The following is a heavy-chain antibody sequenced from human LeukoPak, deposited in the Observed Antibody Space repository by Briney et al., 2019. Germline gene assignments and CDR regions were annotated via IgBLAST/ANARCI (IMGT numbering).Heavy chain of an antibody. CDR2: INHSGST. J-gene: IGHJ6*03. D-gene: IGHD3-10*01. CDR1: GGSFSGYC. Sequence: PAETLSLTCAAYGGSFSGYCCSWLRQPPGKGREWMGEINHSGSTNNNPSVKSRVTISADTYKNQFSLKLSSVTAADTAVYYCASPVLLWFGENGTDYYYMDVWGKGTTVTDSS. CDR3: ASPVLLWFGENGTDYYYMDV. V-gene: IGHV4-34*01.